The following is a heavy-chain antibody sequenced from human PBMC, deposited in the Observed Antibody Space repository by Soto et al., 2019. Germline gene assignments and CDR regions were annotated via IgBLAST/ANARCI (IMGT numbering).Heavy chain of an antibody. V-gene: IGHV1-2*04. Sequence: QVQLVQSGAEVKKPGASVKVSCKASGYSFTDYHIHWVRQAPGQGLEWLGRINPKSGGTSTAQKFQGWVTMTTDTSISTASMELPRLTSDDTAIYYCARGDSTDCSNGVCSFFYNHDMDVWGQGTTVTVS. J-gene: IGHJ6*02. CDR2: INPKSGGT. D-gene: IGHD2-8*01. CDR3: ARGDSTDCSNGVCSFFYNHDMDV. CDR1: GYSFTDYH.